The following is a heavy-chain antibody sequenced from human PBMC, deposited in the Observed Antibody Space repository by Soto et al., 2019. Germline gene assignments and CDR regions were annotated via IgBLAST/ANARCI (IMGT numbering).Heavy chain of an antibody. CDR1: GFTVTNKY. V-gene: IGHV3-53*01. CDR3: ARVDYGDYGWYFDL. D-gene: IGHD4-17*01. Sequence: EVQLVESGGNLIQPGGSLRLSCAASGFTVTNKYMTWVRQAPGKGLEWVSLIYSGGATSYADSVKGRFTISRANSKDILYLQVNSLRAEDTAVYYCARVDYGDYGWYFDLWGRGTLVTVSS. J-gene: IGHJ2*01. CDR2: IYSGGAT.